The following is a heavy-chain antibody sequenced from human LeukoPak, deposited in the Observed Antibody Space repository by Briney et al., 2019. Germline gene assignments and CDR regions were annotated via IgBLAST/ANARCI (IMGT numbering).Heavy chain of an antibody. Sequence: PGGSLRLSCAASGFTFSSYVMHWVRQAPGKGLVWVSRINSDGSSTTYADSVKGRFTISRDNAKKALYLQMNSLRAEDTAVYYCATGFFYDYYMDLWGKGTTVTVSS. CDR1: GFTFSSYV. D-gene: IGHD3-10*01. CDR2: INSDGSST. CDR3: ATGFFYDYYMDL. V-gene: IGHV3-74*01. J-gene: IGHJ6*03.